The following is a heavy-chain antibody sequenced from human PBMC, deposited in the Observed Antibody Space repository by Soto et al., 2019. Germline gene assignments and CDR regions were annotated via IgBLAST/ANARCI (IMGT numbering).Heavy chain of an antibody. CDR1: GAALSSGGYF. CDR2: IYYSGGT. V-gene: IGHV4-61*08. CDR3: TREHSDDNYFDH. Sequence: PSETLSLTCTVSGAALSSGGYFYTWVRQPPGKGLEWLGYIYYSGGTNYNPSLKSRVTISLDKSKSKLSLRLISVTAEDTAVYYCTREHSDDNYFDHSGQRTLVTVSS. J-gene: IGHJ5*02.